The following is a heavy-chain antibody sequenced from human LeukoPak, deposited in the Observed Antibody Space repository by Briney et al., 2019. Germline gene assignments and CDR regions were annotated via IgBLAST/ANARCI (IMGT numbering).Heavy chain of an antibody. D-gene: IGHD3-22*01. J-gene: IGHJ5*02. CDR1: GFTFSSDS. CDR2: ISSSSSYI. V-gene: IGHV3-21*01. CDR3: ARARSGYYPWGFDP. Sequence: GGSLRLSCAASGFTFSSDSMNWVRQAPGKGLEWVSSISSSSSYIYYADSVKGRFTISRDNAKNSLYLQMNSLRAEDTAVYYCARARSGYYPWGFDPWGQGTLVTVSS.